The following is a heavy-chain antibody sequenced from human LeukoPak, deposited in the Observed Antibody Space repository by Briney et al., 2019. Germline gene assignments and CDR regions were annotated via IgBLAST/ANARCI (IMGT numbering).Heavy chain of an antibody. CDR3: VRGYSYGFYFDY. Sequence: ASVKGSCKTSGYSFTGYYIHWVRQAPGQGLEWMGRINPNSGGPNYGQKFQGTVTMTRDTSISTAYLELSNLRSDDTAAYYCVRGYSYGFYFDYWGQGSLVTVSS. CDR1: GYSFTGYY. D-gene: IGHD5-18*01. J-gene: IGHJ4*02. V-gene: IGHV1-2*06. CDR2: INPNSGGP.